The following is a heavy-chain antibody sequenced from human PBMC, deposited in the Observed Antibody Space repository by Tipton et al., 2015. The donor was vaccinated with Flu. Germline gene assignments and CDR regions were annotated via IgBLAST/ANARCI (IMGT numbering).Heavy chain of an antibody. V-gene: IGHV4-31*02. Sequence: LRLSCTVSGGSISSGGAYWSWIRQHPGKGLEWIGCVYYSGSTYYNPSLESRVSISVDTSKNQFSLRLASVTAADTAVYYCARRDYSNYVSEPKNWFDPWGQGTLVTVSS. CDR3: ARRDYSNYVSEPKNWFDP. J-gene: IGHJ5*02. CDR2: VYYSGST. CDR1: GGSISSGGAY. D-gene: IGHD4-11*01.